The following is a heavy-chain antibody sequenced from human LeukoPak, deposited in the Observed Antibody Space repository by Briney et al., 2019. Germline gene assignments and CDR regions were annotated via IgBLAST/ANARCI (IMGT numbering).Heavy chain of an antibody. Sequence: PGGSLRLSCEASGFTFCDYGMSWVRHVPGKGLEWVSGINWNGGRSAYADSVEGRFTISRDSAKNSLYLQMNSLRAEDTALYYCARAGDYYDSDGAILSAFDIWGQGTMVTVSS. V-gene: IGHV3-20*04. CDR3: ARAGDYYDSDGAILSAFDI. CDR1: GFTFCDYG. J-gene: IGHJ3*02. D-gene: IGHD3-22*01. CDR2: INWNGGRS.